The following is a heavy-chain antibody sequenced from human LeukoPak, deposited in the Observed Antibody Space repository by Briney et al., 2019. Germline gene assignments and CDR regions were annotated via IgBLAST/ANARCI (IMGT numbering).Heavy chain of an antibody. CDR2: IYPGDSET. CDR3: ARPPSYYDRSGYSLNY. V-gene: IGHV5-51*01. D-gene: IGHD3-22*01. CDR1: GYSFTNYW. Sequence: GESLKISCKGFGYSFTNYWIGWVRQMPGRGLEWMGIIYPGDSETRYSPSFQGQVTISADKSISTAYLQWSSLKASDTAMYYCARPPSYYDRSGYSLNYWGQGTLVIVSS. J-gene: IGHJ4*02.